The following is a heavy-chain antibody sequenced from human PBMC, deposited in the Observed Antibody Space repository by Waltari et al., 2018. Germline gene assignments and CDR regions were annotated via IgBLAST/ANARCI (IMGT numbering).Heavy chain of an antibody. CDR1: GFRFHVYA. V-gene: IGHV3-9*01. CDR2: ISWNSDRI. Sequence: DVQLVESGGGLVQTGQSLRLSCTVSGFRFHVYARSWVRQIPGKGLEWVSGISWNSDRIEYGDSVKGRVTISRDNAEKSLYLQLNNLTKEDTALYYGAKGIAAAGKKYLDQWGQGTLVTVSS. CDR3: AKGIAAAGKKYLDQ. J-gene: IGHJ4*02. D-gene: IGHD6-13*01.